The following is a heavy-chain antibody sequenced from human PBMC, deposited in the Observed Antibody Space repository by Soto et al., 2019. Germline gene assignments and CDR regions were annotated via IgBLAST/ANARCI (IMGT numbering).Heavy chain of an antibody. Sequence: PSQTLSLTCAISGDSVSSNSAAWNWIRQSPSRGLEWLGRTYYRSKWYNDYAVSVKSRITINPDTSKNQFSLQLNSATPEDTAVYYCARDHEGMHSSSWYWDAFDIWGQGTMVTVSS. CDR2: TYYRSKWYN. J-gene: IGHJ3*02. CDR1: GDSVSSNSAA. CDR3: ARDHEGMHSSSWYWDAFDI. V-gene: IGHV6-1*01. D-gene: IGHD6-13*01.